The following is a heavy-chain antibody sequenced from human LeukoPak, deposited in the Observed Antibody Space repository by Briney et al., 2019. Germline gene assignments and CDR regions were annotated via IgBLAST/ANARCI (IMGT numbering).Heavy chain of an antibody. J-gene: IGHJ4*02. CDR3: ARNQGIDYYDSSGFYWGVEY. CDR2: ISGGGGTI. D-gene: IGHD3-22*01. Sequence: GGSLRLSCAASGFTFSAYSMNWVRQAPGKGLEWVAYISGGGGTIYYADSVKGRFTISRDKAKNSLYLQMDSLRAEDTAVYYCARNQGIDYYDSSGFYWGVEYWGQGTPVTVSS. CDR1: GFTFSAYS. V-gene: IGHV3-48*01.